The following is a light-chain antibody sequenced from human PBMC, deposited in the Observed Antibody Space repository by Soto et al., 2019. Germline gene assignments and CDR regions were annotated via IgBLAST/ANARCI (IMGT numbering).Light chain of an antibody. CDR2: GAS. J-gene: IGKJ5*01. V-gene: IGKV3-20*01. CDR3: QQYGSSPPVT. CDR1: QSVSSSY. Sequence: EMVLTQSPGTLSLSPGERATLSCRASQSVSSSYLAWYQQKPGQAPRLLIYGASGRATGIPDRFSGSGSGTGFTLTISRLEPEDFAVYYCQQYGSSPPVTFGQGTRLEIK.